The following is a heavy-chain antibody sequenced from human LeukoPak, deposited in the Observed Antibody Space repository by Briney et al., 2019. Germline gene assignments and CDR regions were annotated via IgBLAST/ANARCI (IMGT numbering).Heavy chain of an antibody. CDR3: ARHATVVNYYFDY. V-gene: IGHV4-59*08. Sequence: SETLSLTCTVSGGSISSYYWSWIRQPPGKGLEWIGYIYYSGSTDYNPSLKSRVTISVDTSKSQFSLKLSSVTAADTAVYYCARHATVVNYYFDYWGQGTLVTVSS. J-gene: IGHJ4*02. CDR1: GGSISSYY. D-gene: IGHD4-23*01. CDR2: IYYSGST.